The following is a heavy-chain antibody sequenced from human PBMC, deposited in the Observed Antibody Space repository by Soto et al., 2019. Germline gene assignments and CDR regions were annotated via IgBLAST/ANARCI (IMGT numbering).Heavy chain of an antibody. J-gene: IGHJ6*02. CDR1: GYSFTSYW. V-gene: IGHV5-10-1*01. Sequence: GESLKISCKGSGYSFTSYWISWVRQMPGKGLEWMGRIDPSDSYTNYSPSFQGHVTISADKSISTAYLQWSSLKASDTAMYYCARSEVPAATPHYYYGMDVWGQGTTVTVS. CDR2: IDPSDSYT. D-gene: IGHD2-2*01. CDR3: ARSEVPAATPHYYYGMDV.